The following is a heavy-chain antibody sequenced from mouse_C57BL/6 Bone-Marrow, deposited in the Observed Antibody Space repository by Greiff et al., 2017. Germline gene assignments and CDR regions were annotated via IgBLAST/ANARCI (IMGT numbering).Heavy chain of an antibody. D-gene: IGHD1-1*01. J-gene: IGHJ1*03. CDR2: IDPESGGT. CDR1: GYTFTDYE. V-gene: IGHV1-15*01. Sequence: QVQLQQSGAELVRPGASVTLSCKASGYTFTDYEMHWVKQTPVHGLEWIGAIDPESGGTAYNQKFKGKAILTADKSSSTAYMELRSLTSEDSAVYYCTRCYGSSYYGYCDVWGTGTPVTVSS. CDR3: TRCYGSSYYGYCDV.